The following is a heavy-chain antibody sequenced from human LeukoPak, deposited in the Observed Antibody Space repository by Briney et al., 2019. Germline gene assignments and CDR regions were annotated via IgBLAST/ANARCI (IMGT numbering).Heavy chain of an antibody. J-gene: IGHJ4*02. Sequence: SETLSLTCTVSGGSISSYYWSWIRQPPGKGLEWIGYIYYSGSTNYNPSLKSRVTISVDTSKNQFSLNLNSVTAADTAVYYCARAGGRYGGYGYGGQETLVTVSS. CDR3: ARAGGRYGGYGY. D-gene: IGHD5-12*01. CDR2: IYYSGST. CDR1: GGSISSYY. V-gene: IGHV4-59*01.